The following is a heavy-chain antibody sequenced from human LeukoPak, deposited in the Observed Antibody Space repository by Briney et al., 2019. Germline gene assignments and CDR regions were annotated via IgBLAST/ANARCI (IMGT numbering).Heavy chain of an antibody. J-gene: IGHJ4*02. CDR1: GFHFSRYG. CDR2: ISNEGNNK. Sequence: GGSLRLSCAVSGFHFSRYGLHWVREAPGKGQEWVAIISNEGNNKRYADSVKGRFTISRDNSKNTVYLQMNSLRAEDTAIYYCATGPCGGSCYQIEFWGQGTLVTVSS. CDR3: ATGPCGGSCYQIEF. V-gene: IGHV3-30-3*01. D-gene: IGHD2-15*01.